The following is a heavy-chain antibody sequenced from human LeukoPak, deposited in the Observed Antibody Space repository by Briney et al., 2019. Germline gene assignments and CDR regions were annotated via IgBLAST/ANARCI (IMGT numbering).Heavy chain of an antibody. Sequence: GKSLRLSCAASGFTFSSYGMHWVRQAPGKGLEWVAVIWFDGDNKYYADSVKGRFTISRDNSKYTLYLQMNSLRAEDTAVYYCAKDLTWMLGRFDSWGQGTLVTVSS. D-gene: IGHD2-2*03. CDR2: IWFDGDNK. V-gene: IGHV3-33*06. J-gene: IGHJ4*02. CDR3: AKDLTWMLGRFDS. CDR1: GFTFSSYG.